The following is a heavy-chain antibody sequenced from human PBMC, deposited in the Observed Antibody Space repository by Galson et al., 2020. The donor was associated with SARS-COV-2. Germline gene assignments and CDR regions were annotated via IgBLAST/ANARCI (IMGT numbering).Heavy chain of an antibody. Sequence: ETSETLSLTCTVSGGSISSYYWSWIRQPAGKGLEWIGRIYTSGSTNYNPSLKSRVTMSVDTSKNQFSLKLSSVTAADTAVYYCARDSNPRIVGAAGAFDIWGQGTMVTVSS. CDR1: GGSISSYY. D-gene: IGHD1-26*01. J-gene: IGHJ3*02. CDR3: ARDSNPRIVGAAGAFDI. V-gene: IGHV4-4*07. CDR2: IYTSGST.